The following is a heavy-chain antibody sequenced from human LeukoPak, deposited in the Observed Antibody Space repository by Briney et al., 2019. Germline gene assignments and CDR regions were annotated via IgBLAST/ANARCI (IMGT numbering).Heavy chain of an antibody. J-gene: IGHJ3*02. V-gene: IGHV3-23*01. Sequence: GVSLRLSCAASGFTFSSYAMSWVRQAPGKGLEWVSAISGSGGSTYYADSVKGRFTISRDNSKNTLFLQMNSLRAEDTAVYYCAKGRYYYGSSDAFDIWGQGTMVTVSS. CDR1: GFTFSSYA. CDR2: ISGSGGST. CDR3: AKGRYYYGSSDAFDI. D-gene: IGHD3-22*01.